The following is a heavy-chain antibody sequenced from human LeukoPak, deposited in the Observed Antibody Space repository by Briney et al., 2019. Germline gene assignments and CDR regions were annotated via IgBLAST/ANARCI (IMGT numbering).Heavy chain of an antibody. D-gene: IGHD6-19*01. Sequence: SETLSLTCTVSGGSISSSSYYWGWIRQPPGKGLEWIGSIYYSGSTYYNPSLKSRVTISVDTSKNQFSLKLSSVTAADTAVYYCARTAQWLNYFDYWGQGTLVTVSS. J-gene: IGHJ4*02. CDR3: ARTAQWLNYFDY. CDR2: IYYSGST. CDR1: GGSISSSSYY. V-gene: IGHV4-39*07.